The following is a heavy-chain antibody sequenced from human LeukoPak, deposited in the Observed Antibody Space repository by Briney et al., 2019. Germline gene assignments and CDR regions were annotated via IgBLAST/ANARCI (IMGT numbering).Heavy chain of an antibody. CDR3: ARDQGAARRGLDC. Sequence: GGSLRLSCAASGVTFSSYSMNWVRQAPGKGLEWVSSISSSSSDIYYADSVKGRFTISRDSAKNSLYLQMNSLRAEDTAVYSCARDQGAARRGLDCWGQGTLVTVSS. J-gene: IGHJ4*02. CDR2: ISSSSSDI. CDR1: GVTFSSYS. D-gene: IGHD3-10*01. V-gene: IGHV3-21*01.